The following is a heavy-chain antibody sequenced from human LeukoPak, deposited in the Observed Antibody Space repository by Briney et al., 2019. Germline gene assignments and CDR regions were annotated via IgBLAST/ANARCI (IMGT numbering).Heavy chain of an antibody. D-gene: IGHD6-19*01. CDR3: ARDHTVDGLVFDY. J-gene: IGHJ4*02. CDR1: GFTFSNYW. CDR2: IKQDGSEK. V-gene: IGHV3-7*01. Sequence: GGSLRLSCAASGFTFSNYWMNWVRQAQGKGLEWVASIKQDGSEKYYVDSVKGRFTISRDNAKNSLYLQMNSLRAEDTAVYYCARDHTVDGLVFDYWGQGTLVTVSS.